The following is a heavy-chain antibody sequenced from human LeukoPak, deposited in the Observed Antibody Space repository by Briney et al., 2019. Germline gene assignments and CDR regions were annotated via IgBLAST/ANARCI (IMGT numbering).Heavy chain of an antibody. CDR3: AREQAYWFGP. J-gene: IGHJ5*02. Sequence: GGSLRLSCAASGFTVSNSYMTWVRQAPGKGLEWVSFIYPDGTTSYADSVKGRFTISRDTSKNTLHLQMNSLRADDTAVYYCAREQAYWFGPWGKGSLVTVSS. V-gene: IGHV3-53*01. CDR1: GFTVSNSY. CDR2: IYPDGTT.